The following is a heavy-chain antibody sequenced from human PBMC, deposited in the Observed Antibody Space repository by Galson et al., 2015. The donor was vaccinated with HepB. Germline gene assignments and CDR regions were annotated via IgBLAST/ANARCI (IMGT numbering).Heavy chain of an antibody. Sequence: SVKVSCKASGGTFSSYAISWVRQAPGQGLEWMGGIIPIFGTANYAQKFQGRVTITADESTSTAYMELSSLRSEDTAVYYCARDSRGGSYLNEREYYFDYWGQGTLVTVSS. CDR3: ARDSRGGSYLNEREYYFDY. D-gene: IGHD1-26*01. J-gene: IGHJ4*02. CDR2: IIPIFGTA. CDR1: GGTFSSYA. V-gene: IGHV1-69*13.